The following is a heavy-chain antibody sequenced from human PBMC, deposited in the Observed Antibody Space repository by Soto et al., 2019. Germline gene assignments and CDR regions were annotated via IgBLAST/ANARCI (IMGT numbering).Heavy chain of an antibody. V-gene: IGHV4-34*01. D-gene: IGHD5-18*01. CDR1: GGSFSGYY. Sequence: SETLSLTCAVYGGSFSGYYWSWIRQPPGKGLEWIGEINHSGSTNYNPSLKSRVTLSVDTSKNQFSLKLRSVTAADTAVYYCASREVDTPMVNYYWGRGTLVTVSS. J-gene: IGHJ4*02. CDR3: ASREVDTPMVNYY. CDR2: INHSGST.